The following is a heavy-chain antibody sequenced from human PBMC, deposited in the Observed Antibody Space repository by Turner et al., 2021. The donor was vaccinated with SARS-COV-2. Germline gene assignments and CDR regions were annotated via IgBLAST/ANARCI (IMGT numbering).Heavy chain of an antibody. Sequence: EVQLVESGGGLVNPGGSLRLSCAASGFTFSSYSMNWVRQAPGKGLGWVSSISSRSSYRYYADSVKGRLTISRDNAKNSLYLQMNSLRAEDTAVYYCARDLDDFWSGYYSRWFDPWGQGTLVTVSS. V-gene: IGHV3-21*01. D-gene: IGHD3-3*01. CDR1: GFTFSSYS. CDR3: ARDLDDFWSGYYSRWFDP. CDR2: ISSRSSYR. J-gene: IGHJ5*02.